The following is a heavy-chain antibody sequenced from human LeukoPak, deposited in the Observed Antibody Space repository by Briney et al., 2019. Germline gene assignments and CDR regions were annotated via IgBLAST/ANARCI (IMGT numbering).Heavy chain of an antibody. CDR3: VSFEDTAMGTFDY. J-gene: IGHJ4*02. D-gene: IGHD5-18*01. V-gene: IGHV1-69*04. CDR1: GGTFSSYA. Sequence: GASVKVSCKASGGTFSSYAISWVRQAPGQGLEWMGRIIPILGIANYAQKFQGRVTITADKSTSTAYMELSSLRSEDTAVYYCVSFEDTAMGTFDYWGQGTLVTVSS. CDR2: IIPILGIA.